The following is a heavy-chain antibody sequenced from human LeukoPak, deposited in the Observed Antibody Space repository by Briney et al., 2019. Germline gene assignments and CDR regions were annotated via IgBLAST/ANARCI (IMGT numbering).Heavy chain of an antibody. CDR3: AGEDSMGATPDY. Sequence: GGSLRLSCAASRFTFSSYAMHWVRRAPGKGLEWVAVISYDGSNKYYADSVKGRFTVSRDNSKNTLYLQMNSLRAEDTAVYYCAGEDSMGATPDYWGQGTLVTVSS. CDR1: RFTFSSYA. J-gene: IGHJ4*02. D-gene: IGHD1-26*01. V-gene: IGHV3-30-3*01. CDR2: ISYDGSNK.